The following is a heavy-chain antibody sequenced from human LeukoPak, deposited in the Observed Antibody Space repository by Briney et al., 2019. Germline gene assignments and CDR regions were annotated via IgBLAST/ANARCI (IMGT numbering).Heavy chain of an antibody. Sequence: GGSLRLSCAASGFTFSNYWMSWVRQAPGKGLEWVANIKEEGSEKNYVDSVKGRFTISRDNSKNTLYLQMNSLRAEDTAVYYCAKSLGYYYDSSGYCFDYWGQGTLVTISS. D-gene: IGHD3-22*01. CDR1: GFTFSNYW. V-gene: IGHV3-7*03. J-gene: IGHJ4*02. CDR2: IKEEGSEK. CDR3: AKSLGYYYDSSGYCFDY.